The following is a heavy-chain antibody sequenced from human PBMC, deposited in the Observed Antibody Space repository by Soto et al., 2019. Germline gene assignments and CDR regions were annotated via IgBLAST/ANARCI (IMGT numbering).Heavy chain of an antibody. CDR1: GFTFSSYG. Sequence: QVQLVESGGGVVQPGRSLRLSCAASGFTFSSYGMHWVRQAPGKGLEWVAVISYDGSNKYYADSVKGRFTISRDNSKNTLYLQMNSLRAEDTAVYYCATGRQVAGTVGVGYYYYYGMDVWGQGTTVTVSS. CDR2: ISYDGSNK. J-gene: IGHJ6*02. V-gene: IGHV3-30*03. D-gene: IGHD6-19*01. CDR3: ATGRQVAGTVGVGYYYYYGMDV.